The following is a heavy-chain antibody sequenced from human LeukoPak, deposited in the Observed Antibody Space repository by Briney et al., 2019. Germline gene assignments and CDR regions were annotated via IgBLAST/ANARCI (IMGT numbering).Heavy chain of an antibody. V-gene: IGHV3-7*03. Sequence: GGSLRLSCAVSGFTFSSYWMNWVRQAPGKGLEWVANINQVGSAQNYVDPVKGRFTFSRDNSKNTLYLQMNSLRAEDTAVYYCAREDSDYSNYHWFDPWGQGTLVTVSS. D-gene: IGHD4-11*01. CDR1: GFTFSSYW. J-gene: IGHJ5*02. CDR3: AREDSDYSNYHWFDP. CDR2: INQVGSAQ.